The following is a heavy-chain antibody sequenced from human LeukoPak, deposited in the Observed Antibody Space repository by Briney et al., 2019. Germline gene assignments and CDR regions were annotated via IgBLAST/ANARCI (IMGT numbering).Heavy chain of an antibody. J-gene: IGHJ3*02. Sequence: GGPLRLSCAASGFTFSSYAMSWVRQAPGKGLEWVSAITSTGGTTYYADSVKGRFTISRDNSKNTLYLQMNSLRAEDTAVYYCAKRGADSGGNSALVAFDIWGQGTLVTVSS. D-gene: IGHD4-23*01. CDR1: GFTFSSYA. V-gene: IGHV3-23*01. CDR2: ITSTGGTT. CDR3: AKRGADSGGNSALVAFDI.